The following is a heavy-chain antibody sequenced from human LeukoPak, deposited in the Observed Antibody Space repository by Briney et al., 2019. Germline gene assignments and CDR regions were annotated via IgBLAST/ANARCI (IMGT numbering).Heavy chain of an antibody. CDR1: GFTFSSYA. V-gene: IGHV3-23*01. CDR2: ISASSGGST. Sequence: PGGSLRLSCAASGFTFSSYAMSWVRQAPGKGLEWVSAISASSGGSTYYADSVKGRFTISRDNSKSTLYLQMNSLRAEDTAVYYCAKRYYDNSGWFDYWGQGTLVTVSS. D-gene: IGHD3-22*01. CDR3: AKRYYDNSGWFDY. J-gene: IGHJ4*02.